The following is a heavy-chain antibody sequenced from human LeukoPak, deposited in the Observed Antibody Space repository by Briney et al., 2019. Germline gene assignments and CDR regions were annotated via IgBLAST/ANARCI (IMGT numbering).Heavy chain of an antibody. CDR2: FLTSGSN. V-gene: IGHV4-4*09. D-gene: IGHD1-26*01. J-gene: IGHJ4*02. Sequence: SETLSLTCTLSGASISIYHSSWVRQPPGEGLECIGYFLTSGSNNYNPSLKDRLIISVDTSTNQFTLKLSSVTATDTAVYYCARVRVSGSYLYYFDYWGQGTLVTVSS. CDR3: ARVRVSGSYLYYFDY. CDR1: GASISIYH.